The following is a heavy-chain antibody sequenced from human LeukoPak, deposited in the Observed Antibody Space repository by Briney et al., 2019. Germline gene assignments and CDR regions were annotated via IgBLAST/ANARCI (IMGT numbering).Heavy chain of an antibody. CDR2: ISYDGSNK. V-gene: IGHV3-30-3*01. CDR1: GFTFSSYA. Sequence: GGSLRLSCAASGFTFSSYAMHWVRQAPGKGLEWVAVISYDGSNKYYADSVKGRFTTSRDNSKNTLYLQMNSLRAEDTAVYYCARDLQTAPRMFYYYYGMDVWGQGTTVTVSS. J-gene: IGHJ6*02. CDR3: ARDLQTAPRMFYYYYGMDV. D-gene: IGHD2-21*02.